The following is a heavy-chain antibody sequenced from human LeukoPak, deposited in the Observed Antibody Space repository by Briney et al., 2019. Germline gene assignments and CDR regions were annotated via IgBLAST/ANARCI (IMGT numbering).Heavy chain of an antibody. D-gene: IGHD6-13*01. CDR3: AKDRGGYSSSSFGS. Sequence: PGGSLRLSCAASTFTFSTYAMSWVRQAPGKGLEWVAGISGSGGTTYYADSVKGRFTISRDNSKNTLYLQMSSMRAEDTAVYLCAKDRGGYSSSSFGSWGQGTLVTVSA. CDR1: TFTFSTYA. J-gene: IGHJ4*02. CDR2: ISGSGGTT. V-gene: IGHV3-23*01.